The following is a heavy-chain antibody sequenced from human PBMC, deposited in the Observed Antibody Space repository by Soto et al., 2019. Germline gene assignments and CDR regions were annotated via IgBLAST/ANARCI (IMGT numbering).Heavy chain of an antibody. CDR3: AAPGGGSSYGYVP. CDR2: INPSGGGA. CDR1: GYTFTTYY. J-gene: IGHJ5*02. D-gene: IGHD5-18*01. V-gene: IGHV1-46*01. Sequence: QVQLVQSGAEVRKPGASVKVSCRTSGYTFTTYYIYWVRQAPGQGLEWMGTINPSGGGANYAQKFQDRVTMTRDTSTTTVYMELSSLRSEDTAVYYCAAPGGGSSYGYVPWGQGTLVTVSS.